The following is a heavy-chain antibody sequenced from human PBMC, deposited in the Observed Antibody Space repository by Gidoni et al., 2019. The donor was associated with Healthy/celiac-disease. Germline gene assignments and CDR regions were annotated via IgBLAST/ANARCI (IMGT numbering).Heavy chain of an antibody. CDR1: GGSFSGYY. Sequence: QVQLQQWGAGLLKPSETLSLTCAVYGGSFSGYYWSWIRQPPGKGLEWVGEINHSGSTNYNPSLKSRVTISVDTSKNQFSLKLSSVTAADTAVYYCARGYGGKPLVPQATTNFDYWGQGTLVTVSS. D-gene: IGHD2-15*01. J-gene: IGHJ4*02. CDR3: ARGYGGKPLVPQATTNFDY. CDR2: INHSGST. V-gene: IGHV4-34*01.